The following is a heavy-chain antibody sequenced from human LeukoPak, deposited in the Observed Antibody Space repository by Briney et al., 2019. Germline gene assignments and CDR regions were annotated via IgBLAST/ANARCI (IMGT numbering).Heavy chain of an antibody. V-gene: IGHV3-21*01. CDR2: ISSSSSYM. Sequence: PGGSLRLSCAASGFTFSSYSMNWVRQAPGKGLEWVSSISSSSSYMYYADSVKGRFTISRDNAKNSLYLQMNSLRAEDTAVYYCARGWRGAPIDYWGQGTLVTVSS. D-gene: IGHD1-26*01. CDR1: GFTFSSYS. CDR3: ARGWRGAPIDY. J-gene: IGHJ4*02.